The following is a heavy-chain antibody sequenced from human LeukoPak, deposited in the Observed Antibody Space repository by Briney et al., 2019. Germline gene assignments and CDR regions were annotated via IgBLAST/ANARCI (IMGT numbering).Heavy chain of an antibody. D-gene: IGHD3-10*01. J-gene: IGHJ4*02. Sequence: GGSLRLSCAASGFIFSSYEMNWVRQAPGKGLEWVSYISSGGSNANYADSVKGRFLISRDNAKNSVHLQMNSLRAEDTAVYYCARDQGGSGGNWGQGTLVTVSS. CDR1: GFIFSSYE. V-gene: IGHV3-48*03. CDR3: ARDQGGSGGN. CDR2: ISSGGSNA.